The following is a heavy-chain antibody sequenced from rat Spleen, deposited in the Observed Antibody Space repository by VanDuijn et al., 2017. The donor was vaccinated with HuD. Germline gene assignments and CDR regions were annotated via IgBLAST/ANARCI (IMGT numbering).Heavy chain of an antibody. Sequence: QVQLKESGPGLVQPSQTLSLTCAVSGFSLSSYGVSWVRQPPGKGLEWMAVIWSGGNTDYNSALKSRLSINRDTSKSQVFLKVNSLKTEDTGIYYCTRNYAYYYDGSYHGGFDYWGQGVMVTVSS. CDR2: IWSGGNT. CDR3: TRNYAYYYDGSYHGGFDY. CDR1: GFSLSSYG. V-gene: IGHV2-38*01. J-gene: IGHJ2*01. D-gene: IGHD1-12*02.